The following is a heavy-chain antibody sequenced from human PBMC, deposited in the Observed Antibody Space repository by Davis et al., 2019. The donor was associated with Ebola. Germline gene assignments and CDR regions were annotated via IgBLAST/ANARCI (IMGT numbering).Heavy chain of an antibody. Sequence: ASVKVSCKASGYTFTSYYMHWVRQAPGQGLEWMGIINPSGGSTTYAHRFQGRVTMTRDTSTSTVYMELSSLSSEDTAVYYCARSYCDVSGSYCYFDYWGQGTLVTVSS. D-gene: IGHD3-16*01. V-gene: IGHV1-46*01. J-gene: IGHJ4*02. CDR2: INPSGGST. CDR1: GYTFTSYY. CDR3: ARSYCDVSGSYCYFDY.